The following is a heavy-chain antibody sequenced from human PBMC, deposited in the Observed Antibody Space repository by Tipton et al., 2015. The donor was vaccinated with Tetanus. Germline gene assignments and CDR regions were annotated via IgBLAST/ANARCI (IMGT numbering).Heavy chain of an antibody. V-gene: IGHV4-31*02. CDR1: GVSIKGGGFY. J-gene: IGHJ6*02. CDR3: ARDGGNYFYYGMNV. Sequence: LRLSCSVSGVSIKGGGFYWTWTRQPPGKGLEWIGYIYSPGTTSYAPSLRGRATISFDSVKNHFSLSLSSVTAADTAMYYCARDGGNYFYYGMNVWGQGAAVTVSS. CDR2: IYSPGTT.